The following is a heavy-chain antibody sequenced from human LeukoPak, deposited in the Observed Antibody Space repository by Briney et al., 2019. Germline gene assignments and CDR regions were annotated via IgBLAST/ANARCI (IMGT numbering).Heavy chain of an antibody. CDR3: ARGSGWYFY. CDR2: IYTSGST. CDR1: GGSISSATYY. D-gene: IGHD6-19*01. V-gene: IGHV4-61*02. J-gene: IGHJ4*02. Sequence: SETLSLTCTVSGGSISSATYYWSWIRQPAGKGLEWIGRIYTSGSTNYNPSLKSRVTMSVDTSKNQFSLKLSSVTAADTAVYYCARGSGWYFYWGQGTLVTVSS.